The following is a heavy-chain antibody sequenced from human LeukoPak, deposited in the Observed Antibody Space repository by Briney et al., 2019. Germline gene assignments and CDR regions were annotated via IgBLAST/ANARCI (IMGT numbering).Heavy chain of an antibody. CDR3: AREESGSLPDY. CDR2: ISYDGSNK. D-gene: IGHD1-26*01. J-gene: IGHJ4*02. V-gene: IGHV3-30-3*01. Sequence: GRSLRLSCAASGFTFSNYAMHWVRQAPGKGLEWVTVISYDGSNKYYADSAKGRFTISRDNSKNTLYLQMNSLSAEDTAVYYCAREESGSLPDYWGQGTLVTVSS. CDR1: GFTFSNYA.